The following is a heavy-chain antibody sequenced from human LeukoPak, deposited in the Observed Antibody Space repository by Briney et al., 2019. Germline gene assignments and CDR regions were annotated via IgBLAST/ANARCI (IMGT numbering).Heavy chain of an antibody. CDR3: ARDHWNHIRGSFDI. V-gene: IGHV3-48*03. D-gene: IGHD1-1*01. Sequence: PGGSLRLSCAASGFTFSSYEMNWVRQAPGKGLEWVSYISSTGSTIYYADSVKGRFTISRDNAKNSLHLQMNSLRAEDTAVYYCARDHWNHIRGSFDIWGQGTMVTVSS. CDR2: ISSTGSTI. J-gene: IGHJ3*02. CDR1: GFTFSSYE.